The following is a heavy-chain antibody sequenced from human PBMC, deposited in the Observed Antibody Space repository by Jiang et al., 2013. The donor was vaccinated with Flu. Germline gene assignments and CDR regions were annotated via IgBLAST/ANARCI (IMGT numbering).Heavy chain of an antibody. V-gene: IGHV4-39*07. D-gene: IGHD6-19*01. CDR3: ARDLEVFRQWLVELGAFDI. CDR1: GGSISSSSYY. Sequence: GPGLVKPSETLSLTCTVSGGSISSSSYYWGWIRQPPGKGLEWIGSIYYSGSTYYNPSLKSRVTISVDTSKNQFSLKLSSVTAADTAVYYCARDLEVFRQWLVELGAFDIWGQGAMVTVSS. J-gene: IGHJ3*02. CDR2: IYYSGST.